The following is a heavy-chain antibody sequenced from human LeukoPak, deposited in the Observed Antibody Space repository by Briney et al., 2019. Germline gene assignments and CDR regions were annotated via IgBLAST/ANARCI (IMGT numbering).Heavy chain of an antibody. V-gene: IGHV3-21*01. CDR2: ISSSSSYI. Sequence: GGTLRLSCAASGFTFSSYRMIWVRQAPGKGLEWFSSISSSSSYIYYADSVKGRFTTSRDNAKKSLYLQMNSLRAEDTAVYYCAREIYATVAEFDYWGQGTLVTVSS. J-gene: IGHJ4*02. CDR1: GFTFSSYR. CDR3: AREIYATVAEFDY. D-gene: IGHD2-8*01.